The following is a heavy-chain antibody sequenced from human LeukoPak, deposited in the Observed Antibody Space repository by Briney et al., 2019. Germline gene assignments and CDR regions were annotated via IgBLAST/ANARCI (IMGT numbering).Heavy chain of an antibody. D-gene: IGHD3-22*01. CDR3: ARAKAETSGSIDY. CDR2: INHSGST. J-gene: IGHJ4*02. CDR1: GGSFSGYY. Sequence: SETLSLTCAVYGGSFSGYYWSWIRQPPGKGLEWIGEINHSGSTNYNPSLKSRVTISVDTSKNQFSLKLSSVTAADTAVYYCARAKAETSGSIDYWGQGALVTVSS. V-gene: IGHV4-34*01.